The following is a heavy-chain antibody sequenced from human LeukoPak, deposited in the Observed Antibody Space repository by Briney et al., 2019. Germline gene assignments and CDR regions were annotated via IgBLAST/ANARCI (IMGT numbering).Heavy chain of an antibody. CDR2: IDQSGNT. D-gene: IGHD6-19*01. Sequence: SDTLSLTCSVSGYSISSGYYWGWIRQPPGKGLEWIGSIDQSGNTYYNPSLKRRATISVVTSTNQFSMKLRSVTAADTAVYYCARDSALAQAVMFDYWGQGTLVTVSS. CDR3: ARDSALAQAVMFDY. J-gene: IGHJ4*02. CDR1: GYSISSGYY. V-gene: IGHV4-38-2*02.